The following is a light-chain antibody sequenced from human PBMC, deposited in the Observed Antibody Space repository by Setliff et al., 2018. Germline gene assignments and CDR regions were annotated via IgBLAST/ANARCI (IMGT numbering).Light chain of an antibody. CDR3: QARDSSTYV. J-gene: IGLJ1*01. Sequence: SYELTQPPSVSVSPGQEASITCSGDKLGDKFVSWYQQKSDQSPVLVIYQDRQRPSGIPERFSGSTSRNTATLTISGTQAMDEADYYCQARDSSTYVFGTGTKGTVL. CDR2: QDR. CDR1: KLGDKF. V-gene: IGLV3-1*01.